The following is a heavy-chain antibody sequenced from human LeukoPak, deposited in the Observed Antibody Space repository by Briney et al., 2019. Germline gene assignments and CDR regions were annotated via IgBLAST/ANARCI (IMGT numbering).Heavy chain of an antibody. CDR2: INHSGST. CDR3: ARYSRTLRGYYYYYYMDV. J-gene: IGHJ6*03. V-gene: IGHV4-34*01. CDR1: GGSFSGYY. D-gene: IGHD6-13*01. Sequence: PSETLSLTCAVYGGSFSGYYWSWIRQPPGKGLEWIGEINHSGSTNYNPSLKSRVTISVDTSKNQFSLKLSSVTAADTAVYYCARYSRTLRGYYYYYYMDVWGKGTTVTVSS.